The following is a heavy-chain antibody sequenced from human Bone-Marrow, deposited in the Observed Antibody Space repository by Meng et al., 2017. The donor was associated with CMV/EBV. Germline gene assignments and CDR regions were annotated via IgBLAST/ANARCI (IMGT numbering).Heavy chain of an antibody. Sequence: GESLKISCAASGFTFSSYWMSWVRQAPGKGLEWVANIKQDGSEKYFVDSVKGRFNISRENAKISLYLQMNSLRAEDTAVYYCARDKVCSSTSCYNWETGQDFDYWGQGTLVTVSS. V-gene: IGHV3-7*03. CDR3: ARDKVCSSTSCYNWETGQDFDY. CDR1: GFTFSSYW. CDR2: IKQDGSEK. D-gene: IGHD2-2*02. J-gene: IGHJ4*02.